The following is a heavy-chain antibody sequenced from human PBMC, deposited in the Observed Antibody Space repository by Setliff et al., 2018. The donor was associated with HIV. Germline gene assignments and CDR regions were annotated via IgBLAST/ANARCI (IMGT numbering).Heavy chain of an antibody. J-gene: IGHJ5*01. CDR3: ARDRVPKRGYTYREPDFDS. Sequence: VKVSCKASGYSFASHSLHWVRQAPGQGLEWMGWINTGNGNTKYSQKFQDRVTITRDTSANTGYMELSGLRSEDTAVYYCARDRVPKRGYTYREPDFDSWGQGTLVTVSS. CDR2: INTGNGNT. CDR1: GYSFASHS. V-gene: IGHV1-3*04. D-gene: IGHD5-12*01.